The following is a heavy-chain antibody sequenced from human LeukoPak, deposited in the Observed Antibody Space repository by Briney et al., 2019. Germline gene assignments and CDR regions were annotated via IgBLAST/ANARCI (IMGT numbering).Heavy chain of an antibody. J-gene: IGHJ4*02. CDR3: ARGGSVGLSS. V-gene: IGHV4-34*01. CDR2: IKHRGST. CDR1: GGPFSGYY. Sequence: PSETLSLTCAVYGGPFSGYYWIWIRQPPRKGLECIGEIKHRGSTSYNPSLTSPVTISVDTSKNQFSLKLSSVTAADTAVYYCARGGSVGLSSWGQGALVTVSS. D-gene: IGHD2-15*01.